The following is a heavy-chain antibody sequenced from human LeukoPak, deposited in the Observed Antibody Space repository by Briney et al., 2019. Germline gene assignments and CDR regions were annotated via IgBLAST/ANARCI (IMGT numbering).Heavy chain of an antibody. CDR2: ISACNGNT. V-gene: IGHV1-18*01. Sequence: ASVKVSCKASGYTFTSYGISWVRQAPGQGLEWMGWISACNGNTNYAQKLQGRVTMTTDTSTSTAYMELRSLRSDDTAVYYCARDSLRYCSGGSCYLDYWGQGTLVTVSS. CDR3: ARDSLRYCSGGSCYLDY. CDR1: GYTFTSYG. J-gene: IGHJ4*02. D-gene: IGHD2-15*01.